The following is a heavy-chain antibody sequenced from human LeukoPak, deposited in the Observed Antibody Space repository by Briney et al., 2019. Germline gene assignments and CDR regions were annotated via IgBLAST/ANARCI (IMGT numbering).Heavy chain of an antibody. Sequence: GASVKVSCKASGYTFTSYGISWVRQAPGQGLEWMGWISAYNGNTNYAQKLQGRVTMTTDTSTSTAYMELRSLRSDDTAVYYCARAPGYCSGGSCPPRYWGQGTLVTVSS. V-gene: IGHV1-18*01. CDR3: ARAPGYCSGGSCPPRY. J-gene: IGHJ4*02. CDR2: ISAYNGNT. D-gene: IGHD2-15*01. CDR1: GYTFTSYG.